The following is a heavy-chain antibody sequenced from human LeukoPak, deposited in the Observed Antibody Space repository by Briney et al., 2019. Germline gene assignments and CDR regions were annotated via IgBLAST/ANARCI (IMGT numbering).Heavy chain of an antibody. J-gene: IGHJ4*02. D-gene: IGHD3-22*01. V-gene: IGHV4-4*02. CDR3: AGLVGRYSSGLYYYYFDY. CDR1: GDSLNSLDL. CDR2: MYLSGTT. Sequence: SETLSLTCTVSGDSLNSLDLWSWVRQPPGKGLEWIGEMYLSGTTHSNPSVKSRVTISIDKSKNQFFLNLSSVTAADTAVYYCAGLVGRYSSGLYYYYFDYWRQGTLVTVSS.